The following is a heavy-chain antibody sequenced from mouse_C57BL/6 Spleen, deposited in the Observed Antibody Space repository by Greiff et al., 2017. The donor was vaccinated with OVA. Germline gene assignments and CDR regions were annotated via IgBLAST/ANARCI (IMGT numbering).Heavy chain of an antibody. V-gene: IGHV1-78*01. J-gene: IGHJ2*01. CDR1: GYTFTDHT. CDR3: ARYYGSSWYFDY. Sequence: VQLQESDAELVKPGASVKISCKVSGYTFTDHTIHWMKQRPEQGLEWIGYIYPRDGSTKYNEKLKGKATLTADKSSSTAYMQLNSLTSEDSAVYFCARYYGSSWYFDYWGQGTTLTVSS. D-gene: IGHD1-1*01. CDR2: IYPRDGST.